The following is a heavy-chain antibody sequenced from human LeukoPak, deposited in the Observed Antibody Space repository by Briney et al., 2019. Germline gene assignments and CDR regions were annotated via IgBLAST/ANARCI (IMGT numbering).Heavy chain of an antibody. Sequence: ASVKVSYKASGYTFTSYAMNWVRQAPGQRLEWMGWINAGNGNTIYSQKFQGRVTMTRDTSASTAYMELSRLRSDDTAVYYCARGSMIVVDHYYYGMDVWGQGTTVTVSS. V-gene: IGHV1-3*01. CDR1: GYTFTSYA. J-gene: IGHJ6*02. CDR2: INAGNGNT. D-gene: IGHD3-22*01. CDR3: ARGSMIVVDHYYYGMDV.